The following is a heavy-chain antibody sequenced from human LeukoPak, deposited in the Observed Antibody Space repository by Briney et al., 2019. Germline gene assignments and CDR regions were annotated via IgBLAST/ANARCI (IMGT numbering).Heavy chain of an antibody. Sequence: GGSLRLSCAASGFTFSSYWMNWARQAPGKGLEWVASINHNGNVNYYVDSVKGRFTISRDNAKNSLYLQMNSLRAEDTAVYYCARSGSSYYANFQRWGQGTLVTVSS. J-gene: IGHJ1*01. V-gene: IGHV3-7*01. CDR1: GFTFSSYW. D-gene: IGHD2-2*01. CDR3: ARSGSSYYANFQR. CDR2: INHNGNVN.